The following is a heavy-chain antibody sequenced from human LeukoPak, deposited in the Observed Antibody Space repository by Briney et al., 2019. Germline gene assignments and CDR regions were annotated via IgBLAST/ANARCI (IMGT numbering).Heavy chain of an antibody. J-gene: IGHJ6*02. CDR1: GFTFTSYW. CDR2: IKEDGSEK. CDR3: VSSYGMDV. Sequence: TGGSLRLSCAGSGFTFTSYWMSWVRQAPGKGLEWVVNIKEDGSEKYYVDSVKGRFTISRDNAEKSLYLQMNGLRAEDTAVYYCVSSYGMDVWGQGTTVTVSS. V-gene: IGHV3-7*01.